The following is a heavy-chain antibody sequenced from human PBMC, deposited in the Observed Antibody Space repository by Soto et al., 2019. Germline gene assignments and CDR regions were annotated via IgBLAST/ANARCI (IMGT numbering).Heavy chain of an antibody. J-gene: IGHJ4*02. V-gene: IGHV4-34*01. D-gene: IGHD3-16*01. CDR3: AIMITFGGVMPRLYYFDY. CDR1: GGSFSGYY. Sequence: TSETLSLTCAVYGGSFSGYYWSWIRQPPGKGLEWIGEINHSGSTNYNPSLKSRVTISVDTSKNQFSLKLSSVTAADTAVYYCAIMITFGGVMPRLYYFDYWGQGTLVTVSS. CDR2: INHSGST.